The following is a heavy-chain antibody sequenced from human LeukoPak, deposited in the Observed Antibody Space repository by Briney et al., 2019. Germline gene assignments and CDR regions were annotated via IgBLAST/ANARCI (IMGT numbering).Heavy chain of an antibody. D-gene: IGHD6-19*01. J-gene: IGHJ4*02. V-gene: IGHV4-34*01. Sequence: SETLSLTCTVSGGSISSYYWSWIRQPPGKGLEWIGEVNHSGSTNYNPSLKSRITISVDTSKSQFSLRLKSVTAADTAVYYCARAGAESSGWSIDYWGQGTLVTVSS. CDR1: GGSISSYY. CDR3: ARAGAESSGWSIDY. CDR2: VNHSGST.